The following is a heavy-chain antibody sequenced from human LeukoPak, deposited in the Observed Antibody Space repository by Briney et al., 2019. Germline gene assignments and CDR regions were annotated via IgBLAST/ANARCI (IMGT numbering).Heavy chain of an antibody. CDR2: ISAYNGNT. CDR1: GYTFTSYD. Sequence: ASVKVSCKASGYTFTSYDINWVRQAPGQGLEWMGWISAYNGNTNYAQKLQGRVTMTTDTSTSTAYMELRSLRSDDTAVYYCARDRSSGWYGGGYYYYYYMDVWGKGTTVTVSS. V-gene: IGHV1-18*01. J-gene: IGHJ6*03. CDR3: ARDRSSGWYGGGYYYYYYMDV. D-gene: IGHD6-19*01.